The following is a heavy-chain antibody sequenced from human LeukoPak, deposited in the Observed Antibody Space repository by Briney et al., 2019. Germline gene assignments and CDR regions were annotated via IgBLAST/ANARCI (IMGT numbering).Heavy chain of an antibody. V-gene: IGHV1-2*06. J-gene: IGHJ4*02. D-gene: IGHD1-26*01. CDR2: INPNSGGT. CDR1: GYTFTGYY. CDR3: ARATHLVGATMLSDSYYFDY. Sequence: GASVKVSCKASGYTFTGYYMHWVRQAPGQGLEWMGRINPNSGGTNYAQKFQGRVTMTRDTSISTAYMELSRLRSDDTAVYYCARATHLVGATMLSDSYYFDYWGQGTLVTVSS.